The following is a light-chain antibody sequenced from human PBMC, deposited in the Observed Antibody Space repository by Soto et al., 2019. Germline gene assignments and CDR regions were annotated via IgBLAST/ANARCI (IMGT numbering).Light chain of an antibody. V-gene: IGKV1-5*01. CDR1: QGISSW. CDR3: RQDASSYRP. Sequence: DIQMTQSPSSVSASVGDRVTITCRASQGISSWLAWYQQKPGKAPKLLIYDASKLESGVPSRFGVSGSGTQFSLAISSLQLDDIATYFYRQDASSYRPFGQAPKV. J-gene: IGKJ1*01. CDR2: DAS.